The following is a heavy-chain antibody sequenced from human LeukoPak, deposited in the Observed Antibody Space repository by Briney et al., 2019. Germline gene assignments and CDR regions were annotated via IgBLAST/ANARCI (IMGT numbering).Heavy chain of an antibody. D-gene: IGHD3-10*01. J-gene: IGHJ4*02. CDR3: ARRGGSYYNY. Sequence: ASVKVSCKASGFSLDTYGVHWVRQAPGQGLEWMGRVSASNGHTLYEQKLQGRVTMTTDTSTSTAYMELTSLRSDDTAVYYCARRGGSYYNYWGQGTLVTVSS. CDR1: GFSLDTYG. V-gene: IGHV1-18*01. CDR2: VSASNGHT.